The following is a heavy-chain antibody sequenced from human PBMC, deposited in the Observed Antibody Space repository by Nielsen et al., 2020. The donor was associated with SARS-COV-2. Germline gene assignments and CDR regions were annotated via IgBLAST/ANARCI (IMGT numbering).Heavy chain of an antibody. V-gene: IGHV1-18*04. CDR3: ARDSGSYLEDVGFDY. CDR1: GYTFTTYG. D-gene: IGHD1-26*01. J-gene: IGHJ4*02. CDR2: IRAYTANT. Sequence: ALVKVSCKASGYTFTTYGIGWVRQASGQGLEWMGWIRAYTANTNYAQKFQGRVTMTTDTSTSTAYMELRGLRSDDTAVYFCARDSGSYLEDVGFDYWGQGTLVTVSS.